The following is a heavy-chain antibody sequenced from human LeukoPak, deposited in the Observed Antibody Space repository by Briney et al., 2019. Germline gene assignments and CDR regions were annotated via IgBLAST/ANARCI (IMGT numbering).Heavy chain of an antibody. D-gene: IGHD6-19*01. CDR2: ISSSGTTT. V-gene: IGHV3-48*03. J-gene: IGHJ4*02. CDR3: ASIQVAVAGIMNDY. CDR1: GFTFSNYE. Sequence: GGSLRLSCAASGFTFSNYEMNWVRQAPGKGLEWVPYISSSGTTTYYADSVKGRFTISRDNAKNSLYLQMNRLRAEDTAVYYCASIQVAVAGIMNDYWGQGTLVTVSS.